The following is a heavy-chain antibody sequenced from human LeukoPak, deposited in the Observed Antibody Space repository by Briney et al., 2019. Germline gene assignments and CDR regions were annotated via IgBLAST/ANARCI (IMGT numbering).Heavy chain of an antibody. CDR2: IYFSGNT. J-gene: IGHJ4*02. Sequence: SETLSLTCTVSGGSISSSSYYWGWIRQPPGKGLEWIGSIYFSGNTYYNPSLKSRVTISGDTSKNQFSLKLSSVTAADTAVYYCAREGRVRGNSDIFDSWGQGILVTVSS. CDR1: GGSISSSSYY. D-gene: IGHD4-23*01. CDR3: AREGRVRGNSDIFDS. V-gene: IGHV4-39*07.